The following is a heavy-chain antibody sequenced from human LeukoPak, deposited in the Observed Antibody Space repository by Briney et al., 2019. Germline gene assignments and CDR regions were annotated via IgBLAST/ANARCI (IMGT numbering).Heavy chain of an antibody. D-gene: IGHD2-2*01. CDR3: VRDRPCETCMPMDA. Sequence: GGSLRLSCAASGFRFTDYSMSWVRQAPGKGLEWVAGLGRSGEYKYYADSVKGRFTISRDNSKDTVSLQMNSLRAEDSAIYFCVRDRPCETCMPMDAWGQGTTVTVSS. CDR2: LGRSGEYK. J-gene: IGHJ6*02. V-gene: IGHV3-23*01. CDR1: GFRFTDYS.